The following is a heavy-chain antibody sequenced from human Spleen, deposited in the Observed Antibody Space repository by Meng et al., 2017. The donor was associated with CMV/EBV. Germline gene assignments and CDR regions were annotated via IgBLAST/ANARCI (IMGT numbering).Heavy chain of an antibody. CDR2: ISYDGINT. D-gene: IGHD3-3*01. Sequence: GGSLRLSCAASRFIFSTYAMHWVRQAPGKRLEWLASISYDGINTYYADSVKGRFTISRDNTKNTVHLQMNSLRVEDTAIYYCARDRLSPFYDSGSGAHATTHGVDVWGQGTTVTVSS. CDR3: ARDRLSPFYDSGSGAHATTHGVDV. V-gene: IGHV3-30*04. J-gene: IGHJ6*02. CDR1: RFIFSTYA.